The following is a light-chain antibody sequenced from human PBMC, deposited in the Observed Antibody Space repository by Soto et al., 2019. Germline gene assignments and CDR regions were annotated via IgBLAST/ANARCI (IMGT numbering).Light chain of an antibody. CDR3: QQRKNWPPIT. CDR2: DSS. Sequence: EIELTQSPATLSLSPGETATLSCRASQNVDKFLAWYQQRPGQPPRLLIFDSSNRATGVPVRFSGSGSGTVFTLTIGGLEPEDSAVYYCQQRKNWPPITFGQGTRLEI. CDR1: QNVDKF. J-gene: IGKJ5*01. V-gene: IGKV3-11*01.